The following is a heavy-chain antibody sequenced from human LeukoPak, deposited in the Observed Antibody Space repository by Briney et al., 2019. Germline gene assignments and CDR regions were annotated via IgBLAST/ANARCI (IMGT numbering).Heavy chain of an antibody. CDR2: IYHSGST. J-gene: IGHJ4*02. CDR3: AQNLTPGIAVAGYFDY. D-gene: IGHD6-19*01. Sequence: SETLSLTCTVSGGSISSSSYYWGWIRQPPGKGLEWIGSIYHSGSTYYNPSLKSRVTISVDTSKNQFSLKLSSVTAADTAVYYCAQNLTPGIAVAGYFDYWGQGTLVTVSS. V-gene: IGHV4-39*07. CDR1: GGSISSSSYY.